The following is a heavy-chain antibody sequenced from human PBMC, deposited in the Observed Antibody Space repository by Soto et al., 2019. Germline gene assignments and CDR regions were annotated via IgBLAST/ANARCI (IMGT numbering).Heavy chain of an antibody. CDR2: ISYSGST. D-gene: IGHD3-22*01. V-gene: IGHV4-59*01. Sequence: SETLSLTCNVSGDSISNYYGSWIRQPPGEGLEWIGFISYSGSTDYNPSLKSRVAISLDTSKNQFSLNLTSVTAADTAVYYCARELYYYDYSGYYHYFLDYWGQGILVTVSS. CDR1: GDSISNYY. CDR3: ARELYYYDYSGYYHYFLDY. J-gene: IGHJ4*02.